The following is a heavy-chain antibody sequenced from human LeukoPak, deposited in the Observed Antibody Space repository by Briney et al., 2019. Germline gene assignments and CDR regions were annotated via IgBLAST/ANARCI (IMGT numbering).Heavy chain of an antibody. Sequence: SETLSLTCTVSGGSISSHNYFWGCIRQPPGKGLEWIGSVYSSGSTYYNPSLKSRVTLSISTSMNQFSLKLSSGTAADTGVYYCARLXXYFYDSSXXPKLSSXXXXWXXXTLVTVSS. V-gene: IGHV4-39*01. CDR2: VYSSGST. CDR1: GGSISSHNYF. CDR3: ARLXXYFYDSSXXPKLSSXXXX. D-gene: IGHD3-22*01. J-gene: IGHJ4*01.